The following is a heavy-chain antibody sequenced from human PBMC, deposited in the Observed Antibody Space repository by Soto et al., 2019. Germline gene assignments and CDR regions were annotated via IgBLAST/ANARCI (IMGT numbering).Heavy chain of an antibody. V-gene: IGHV1-18*01. J-gene: IGHJ6*02. Sequence: CKASGYTFTSYGISWVRQAPGQGLEWMGWISAYNGNTNYAQKLQGRVTMTTDPSTSTAYMELRSLRSDDTAVYYCARDGTVPAYYYYYGRDVWGQGTTVTVSS. CDR3: ARDGTVPAYYYYYGRDV. CDR2: ISAYNGNT. D-gene: IGHD4-4*01. CDR1: GYTFTSYG.